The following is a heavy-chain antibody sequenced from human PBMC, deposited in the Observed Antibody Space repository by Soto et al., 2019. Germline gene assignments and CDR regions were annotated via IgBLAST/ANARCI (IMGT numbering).Heavy chain of an antibody. CDR3: ATGWIGWNYGYNWCGP. Sequence: ASVKASCKVSGYPLTELSMHWVRQVPGKGLEWMGGFDPEDGETIYAQKFQGRVTMTEDTSTDTAYMGLSSLRSEDTAVYYCATGWIGWNYGYNWCGPYGQGSLGTVCS. J-gene: IGHJ5*01. CDR1: GYPLTELS. V-gene: IGHV1-24*01. D-gene: IGHD1-7*01. CDR2: FDPEDGET.